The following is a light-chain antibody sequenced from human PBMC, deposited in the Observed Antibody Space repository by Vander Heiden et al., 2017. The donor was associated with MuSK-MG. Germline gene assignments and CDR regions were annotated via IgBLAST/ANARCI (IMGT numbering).Light chain of an antibody. CDR2: DVS. Sequence: QSALTQPASVSGSPGQSITISCTGTSSDVGGYNYVSWYQQHPGNAPKLMIYDVSNRPAGVSDRFSASKSGNTASLTISGLQAEDEADYYCSSYTSSSTRVFGGGTKLTVL. CDR3: SSYTSSSTRV. CDR1: SSDVGGYNY. J-gene: IGLJ2*01. V-gene: IGLV2-14*01.